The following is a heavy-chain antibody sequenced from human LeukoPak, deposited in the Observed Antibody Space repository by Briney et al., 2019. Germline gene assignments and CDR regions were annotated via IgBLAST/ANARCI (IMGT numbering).Heavy chain of an antibody. Sequence: SETLSLTCTVSGGSISSYYWSWIRQPAGKGLEWIGRIYTSGSTNYNPSLKSRVTISVDTSKNQFSLKLSSVTAADTAVYYCARERDEDYGGTAGIFDYWGQGTLVTVSS. V-gene: IGHV4-4*07. CDR1: GGSISSYY. CDR2: IYTSGST. D-gene: IGHD4-23*01. CDR3: ARERDEDYGGTAGIFDY. J-gene: IGHJ4*02.